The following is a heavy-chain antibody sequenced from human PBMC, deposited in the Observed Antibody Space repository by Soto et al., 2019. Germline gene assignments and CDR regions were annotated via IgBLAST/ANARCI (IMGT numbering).Heavy chain of an antibody. CDR2: IRSKANSYAT. CDR3: TTPLVGYDYGVDYFDY. J-gene: IGHJ4*02. Sequence: GGSLRLSCAASGFTFSGSAMHWVRQASGKGLEWVGRIRSKANSYATAYAASVKGRFTMFRDDSKNTAYLQMNSLKTGDTAVYYCTTPLVGYDYGVDYFDYWGQGTLVTVSS. D-gene: IGHD5-12*01. V-gene: IGHV3-73*01. CDR1: GFTFSGSA.